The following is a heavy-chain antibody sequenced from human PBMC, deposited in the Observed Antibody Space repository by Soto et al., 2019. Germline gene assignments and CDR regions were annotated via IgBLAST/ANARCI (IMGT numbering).Heavy chain of an antibody. J-gene: IGHJ4*02. CDR3: ARGRSSGYYYFDY. CDR1: GGTFSSYA. Sequence: QVQLVQSGAEVKKPGSSVKVSCKASGGTFSSYAISWVRQAPGQGLEWMGGIIPIFGTANYAQKFQGRVTITADESTSTDYLELSSLSSEYTAVYYCARGRSSGYYYFDYWGQGTLVTVSS. D-gene: IGHD3-22*01. CDR2: IIPIFGTA. V-gene: IGHV1-69*01.